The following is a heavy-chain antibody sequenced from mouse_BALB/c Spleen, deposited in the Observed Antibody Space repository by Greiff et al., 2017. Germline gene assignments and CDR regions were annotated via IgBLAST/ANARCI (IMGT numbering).Heavy chain of an antibody. Sequence: EVQLMESGAELVTPGASVSLSCTASGFTFTSYVMHWVKQKPGQGLEWIGFINPYNDGTKYNAKFKGKAILTSDKSSSTAYMELSSLTSEDSAVYYCARYYRYDRYYAMDYWGQGTSVTVSS. CDR2: INPYNDGT. V-gene: IGHV1-14*01. CDR3: ARYYRYDRYYAMDY. CDR1: GFTFTSYV. J-gene: IGHJ4*01. D-gene: IGHD2-14*01.